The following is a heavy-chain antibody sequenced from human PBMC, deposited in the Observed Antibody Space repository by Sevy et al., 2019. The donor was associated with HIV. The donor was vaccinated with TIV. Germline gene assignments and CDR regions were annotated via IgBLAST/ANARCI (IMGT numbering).Heavy chain of an antibody. V-gene: IGHV4-59*01. Sequence: SETLSLTCTVSGGSISSYYWSWIRQPPGKGLEWIGYIYYSGSTNYNPSLKSRVTISVDTSKNQFSLKLSSVTAADTAVYYCARDHVVVAAKYYYYGMDVWGQGTTVTVSS. CDR1: GGSISSYY. CDR2: IYYSGST. D-gene: IGHD2-15*01. CDR3: ARDHVVVAAKYYYYGMDV. J-gene: IGHJ6*02.